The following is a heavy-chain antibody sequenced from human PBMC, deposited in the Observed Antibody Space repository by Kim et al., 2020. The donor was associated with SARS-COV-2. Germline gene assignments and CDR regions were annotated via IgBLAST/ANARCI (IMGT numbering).Heavy chain of an antibody. CDR3: ARDTLFGRAYYYDSSAYGSDDY. D-gene: IGHD3-22*01. CDR1: GFTFSSYS. Sequence: GGSLRLSCAASGFTFSSYSMNWVRQAPGKGLEWVSSISSSRSYIDYAASVKGRFTISRDNATNSMYLQMNSLRAEDTAVYYCARDTLFGRAYYYDSSAYGSDDYWGQGKPVTLAS. J-gene: IGHJ4*01. CDR2: ISSSRSYI. V-gene: IGHV3-21*01.